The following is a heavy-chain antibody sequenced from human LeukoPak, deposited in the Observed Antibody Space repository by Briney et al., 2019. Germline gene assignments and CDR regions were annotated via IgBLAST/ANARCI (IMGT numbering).Heavy chain of an antibody. CDR1: GFTFTSYT. CDR2: ISSSSSYI. D-gene: IGHD3-22*01. Sequence: GGSLRLSCAASGFTFTSYTMNCVRQAPGEGLEWGSSISSSSSYIFYAESVKGRFTISRDNAENSLYLHMNSLRAEDTAVYYCARRGFYDSIGYYRDDFDYWGQGTLVTVSS. J-gene: IGHJ4*02. V-gene: IGHV3-21*01. CDR3: ARRGFYDSIGYYRDDFDY.